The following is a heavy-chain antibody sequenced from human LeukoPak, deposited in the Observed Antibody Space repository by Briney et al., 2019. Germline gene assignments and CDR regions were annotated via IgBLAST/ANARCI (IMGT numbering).Heavy chain of an antibody. CDR1: GYTFTGYY. D-gene: IGHD3-10*01. CDR2: INPNSGGT. Sequence: GATVKVSCKASGYTFTGYYMHWVRQAPGQGLEWMGWINPNSGGTNYAQKFQGRVTMTRDTSISTAYMELSRLRSDDTAVYYCARDREVRGATGGYYYMDVWGKGTTVTISS. CDR3: ARDREVRGATGGYYYMDV. J-gene: IGHJ6*03. V-gene: IGHV1-2*02.